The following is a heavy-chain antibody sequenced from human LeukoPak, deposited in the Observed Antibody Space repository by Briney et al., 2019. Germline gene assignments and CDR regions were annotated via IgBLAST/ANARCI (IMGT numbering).Heavy chain of an antibody. V-gene: IGHV4-59*01. CDR2: IYYSGST. Sequence: SETLSLTCTVSGGSISSYYWSWIRQPPGKGLEWIGYIYYSGSTNYNPSLKSRVTISVDTSKNQFSPKLSSVTAADTAVYYCARGNGQWLVPYFDYWGQGTLVTVSS. J-gene: IGHJ4*02. CDR1: GGSISSYY. CDR3: ARGNGQWLVPYFDY. D-gene: IGHD6-19*01.